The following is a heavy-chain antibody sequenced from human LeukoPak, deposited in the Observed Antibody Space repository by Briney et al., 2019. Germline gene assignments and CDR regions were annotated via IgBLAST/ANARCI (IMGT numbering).Heavy chain of an antibody. Sequence: QPGRSLRLSCAASGFTFNDYAMQWVRQAPGKGLEWVSGISWNSGIIGYADSVKGRFTISRDNVKNSLYLQMNSLRAEDTALYYCAKDLLALFQAIDSWGQGTLVTVSS. CDR3: AKDLLALFQAIDS. J-gene: IGHJ4*02. CDR2: ISWNSGII. V-gene: IGHV3-9*01. D-gene: IGHD2-15*01. CDR1: GFTFNDYA.